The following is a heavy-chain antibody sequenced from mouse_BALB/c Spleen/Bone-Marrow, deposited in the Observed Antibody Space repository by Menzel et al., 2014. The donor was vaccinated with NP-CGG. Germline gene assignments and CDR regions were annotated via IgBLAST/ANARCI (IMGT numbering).Heavy chain of an antibody. CDR3: ARDDYGRGY. D-gene: IGHD1-1*01. J-gene: IGHJ2*02. CDR2: IRNKPNGYTT. Sequence: EVQLVESGGGLVQPGGSLRLSCATPGFTFTDYYMSWVRQPPGKALEWLGFIRNKPNGYTTEYSASVKGRFTISRDNSQSILYLQMNTLRAEDSATYYCARDDYGRGYWGQGTSLTVSS. V-gene: IGHV7-3*02. CDR1: GFTFTDYY.